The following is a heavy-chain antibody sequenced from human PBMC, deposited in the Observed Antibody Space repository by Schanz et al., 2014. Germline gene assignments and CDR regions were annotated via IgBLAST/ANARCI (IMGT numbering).Heavy chain of an antibody. CDR3: AREQIMAAAGLVDY. J-gene: IGHJ4*01. V-gene: IGHV3-33*01. CDR2: IWYDENNK. D-gene: IGHD6-13*01. Sequence: QVQLVESGGGVVQFGRSLRLSCVASGFTFSSYGMHWVRQAPGKGLEWVAVIWYDENNKYYADSVKGRFTMSRDNSKNTLYLQMNSLRAEDTAVYYCAREQIMAAAGLVDYWGHGTLVTGSS. CDR1: GFTFSSYG.